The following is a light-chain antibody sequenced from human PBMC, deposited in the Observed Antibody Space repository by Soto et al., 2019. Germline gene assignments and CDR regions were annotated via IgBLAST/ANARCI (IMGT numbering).Light chain of an antibody. CDR3: SSYTSSSTYV. Sequence: QSALTQPPSVSGSPGQSVAISCTGTGSDVGTFNRVSWYQQSPGTAPKLMIYDVSYRPSGVPDRFSGSKSGNTASLTISGLQAEDEADYYCSSYTSSSTYVFGSGTKLTVL. CDR2: DVS. CDR1: GSDVGTFNR. J-gene: IGLJ1*01. V-gene: IGLV2-18*02.